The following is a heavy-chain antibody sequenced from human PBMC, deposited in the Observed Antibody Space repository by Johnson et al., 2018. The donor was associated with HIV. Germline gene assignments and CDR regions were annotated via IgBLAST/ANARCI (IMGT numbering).Heavy chain of an antibody. Sequence: QMQLVESGGGVVQPGRSLRLSCAASGFTFSSYAMHWVRQAPGKGLEWVAVISYDGSEKYFADSVKGRFTISRDSSKNTLYLQMNSLKTEDTAVYYCTTDSGWVTLEAFDIWGQGTMVTVSS. CDR2: ISYDGSEK. D-gene: IGHD5-18*01. CDR3: TTDSGWVTLEAFDI. V-gene: IGHV3-30*04. CDR1: GFTFSSYA. J-gene: IGHJ3*02.